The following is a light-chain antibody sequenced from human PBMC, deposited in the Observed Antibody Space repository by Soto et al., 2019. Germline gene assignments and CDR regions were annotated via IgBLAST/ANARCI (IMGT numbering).Light chain of an antibody. CDR3: QQSYRTPT. CDR1: QSISSW. CDR2: DAS. V-gene: IGKV1-39*01. Sequence: IQMTQSPSAVSAFVGDRVTITCRASQSISSWLAWYQQKPGKAPKLLIYDASSLESGVPSRFSGSGSGTDYTLTISSLQPEDFATYYCQQSYRTPTFGQGTRLEIK. J-gene: IGKJ5*01.